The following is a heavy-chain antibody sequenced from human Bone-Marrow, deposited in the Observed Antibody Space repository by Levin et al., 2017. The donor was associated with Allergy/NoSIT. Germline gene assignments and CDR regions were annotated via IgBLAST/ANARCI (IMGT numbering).Heavy chain of an antibody. CDR1: GGSFSGYF. CDR2: ISHSGRT. CDR3: AGRGSGTSYVRADYFVDS. J-gene: IGHJ4*02. D-gene: IGHD3-10*01. V-gene: IGHV4-34*01. Sequence: KPSETLSLTCAVSGGSFSGYFWTWIRQPPGKGLEWIGEISHSGRTNYNPSLSNSSLRTRVTMMVDTSTNQFSLKLDSLTAADTAVYYCAGRGSGTSYVRADYFVDSWGQGTLVTVSS.